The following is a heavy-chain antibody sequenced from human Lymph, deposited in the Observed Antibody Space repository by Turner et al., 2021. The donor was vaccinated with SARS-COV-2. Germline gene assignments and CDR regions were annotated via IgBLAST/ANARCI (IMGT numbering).Heavy chain of an antibody. CDR1: EYTFTGPY. D-gene: IGHD3-3*01. Sequence: QVQLVQSGAEVKKPGASVKVSCNASEYTFTGPYIHWVRQAPGQGLEWMGWINPNSGGTNYAQKFQGRVTMTRDTSISAAYMELSRLRSDDTAVYYCARDVERYNDFWSGYSGGYGMDVWGQGTTVTVSS. V-gene: IGHV1-2*02. J-gene: IGHJ6*02. CDR3: ARDVERYNDFWSGYSGGYGMDV. CDR2: INPNSGGT.